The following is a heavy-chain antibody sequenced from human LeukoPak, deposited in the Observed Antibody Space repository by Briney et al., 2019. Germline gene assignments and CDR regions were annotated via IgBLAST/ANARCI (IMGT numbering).Heavy chain of an antibody. CDR3: ARVYYDFWQNYFDY. Sequence: SGTLSLTCTVSGGSISSSSYYWGWIGQPPGKGLEWIGSIYYSGSTYYNPSLKSRVTISVDTSKNQFSLKLSSVTAADTAVYYCARVYYDFWQNYFDYWGQGTLVTVSS. V-gene: IGHV4-39*01. CDR2: IYYSGST. J-gene: IGHJ4*02. CDR1: GGSISSSSYY. D-gene: IGHD3-3*01.